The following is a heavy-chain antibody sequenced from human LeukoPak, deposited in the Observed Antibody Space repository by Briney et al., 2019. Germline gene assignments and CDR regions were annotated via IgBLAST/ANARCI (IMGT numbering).Heavy chain of an antibody. Sequence: GGSLRLSCAASGFIFSLYCMHWVRQAPGKGPMWVSRICPDGTGISYADSVKARFTTSRDNAKNTVYLQMNGLREEDTAVYYCVRDFRSADYWGQGTLVTVPS. CDR2: ICPDGTGI. CDR1: GFIFSLYC. V-gene: IGHV3-74*01. CDR3: VRDFRSADY. J-gene: IGHJ4*02.